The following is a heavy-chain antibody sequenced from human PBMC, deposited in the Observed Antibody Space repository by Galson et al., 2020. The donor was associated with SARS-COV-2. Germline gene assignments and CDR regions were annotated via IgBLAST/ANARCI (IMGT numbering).Heavy chain of an antibody. Sequence: GESLKISCAASGFTVGANYMNWVRQAPGKGLESVSIIYTAGTTYYADSVKGRFTISRDTSTNTLFLQMNSLRVDDTAVYYCARLGGTPRYSSGWYLAHGGQGTLVTVSS. CDR3: ARLGGTPRYSSGWYLAH. CDR1: GFTVGANY. V-gene: IGHV3-53*01. J-gene: IGHJ4*02. CDR2: IYTAGTT. D-gene: IGHD6-19*01.